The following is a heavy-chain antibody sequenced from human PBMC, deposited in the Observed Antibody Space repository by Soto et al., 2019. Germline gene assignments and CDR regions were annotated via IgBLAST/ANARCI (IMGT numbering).Heavy chain of an antibody. J-gene: IGHJ4*02. Sequence: QVQLVQSGAEVKKPGASVKVSYKTSGYPFTSYGINWVRQAPGQGPEWMGWISAYNGKTSYTQKFQGRVTMTTHTSTSTAYMELRSLRSDDTAVYYCARDRLIAVTGLLHYWGQGTLVTVSS. CDR1: GYPFTSYG. CDR3: ARDRLIAVTGLLHY. V-gene: IGHV1-18*01. D-gene: IGHD6-19*01. CDR2: ISAYNGKT.